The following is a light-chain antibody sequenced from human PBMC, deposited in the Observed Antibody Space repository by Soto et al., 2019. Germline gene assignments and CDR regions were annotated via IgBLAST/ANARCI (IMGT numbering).Light chain of an antibody. V-gene: IGKV3-11*01. CDR1: QSVSSY. J-gene: IGKJ1*01. CDR3: QQRSNWPLG. Sequence: EIVLTQSPATLSLSPGGRATLSCRASQSVSSYLAWYQQKPGQAPRLLIYDASNRATGIPARFSGSGSGTDFTLTISSLEPEDFAVYYCQQRSNWPLGFGQGTKVEIK. CDR2: DAS.